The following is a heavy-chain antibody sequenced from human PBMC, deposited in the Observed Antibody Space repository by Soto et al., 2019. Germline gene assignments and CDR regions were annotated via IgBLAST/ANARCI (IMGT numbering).Heavy chain of an antibody. J-gene: IGHJ4*02. CDR1: GFTFSSYG. Sequence: PGGSLRLSCAASGFTFSSYGMHWVRQAPGKGLEWVAVISYDGSNKYYADSVKGRFTISRDNSKNTLYLQMNSLRAEDTAVYYCAKDLHLLYYDSSGYFDYWGQGTLVTVSS. CDR3: AKDLHLLYYDSSGYFDY. D-gene: IGHD3-22*01. V-gene: IGHV3-30*18. CDR2: ISYDGSNK.